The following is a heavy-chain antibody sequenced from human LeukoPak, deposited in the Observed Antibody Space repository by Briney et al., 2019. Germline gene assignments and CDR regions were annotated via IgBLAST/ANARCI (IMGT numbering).Heavy chain of an antibody. D-gene: IGHD1-26*01. CDR1: AFSVSQSD. CDR3: ARDRAGSKAWVEFDP. J-gene: IGHJ5*02. CDR2: IYDYGAT. V-gene: IGHV3-66*03. Sequence: PGGSLRLSCVASAFSVSQSDMSWVRQAPGRGLEWVSLIYDYGATHYADSVRGRFTIPRDNSKNTVYLDMNNLRREDTAVYYCARDRAGSKAWVEFDPWGQGTLVTVSS.